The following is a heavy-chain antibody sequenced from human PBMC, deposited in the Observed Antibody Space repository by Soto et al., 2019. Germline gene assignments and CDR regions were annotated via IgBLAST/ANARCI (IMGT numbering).Heavy chain of an antibody. Sequence: GGSLRLSCAASGFTFSSYAMSWVRQAPGKGLEWVSAISGSGGSTYYADSVKGRFTISRDNSKNTLYLQMNSLRAEDTAVYYCAKAQPRYCSGGSCPRIWDYWGQGTLVTVSS. CDR1: GFTFSSYA. V-gene: IGHV3-23*01. CDR3: AKAQPRYCSGGSCPRIWDY. J-gene: IGHJ4*02. CDR2: ISGSGGST. D-gene: IGHD2-15*01.